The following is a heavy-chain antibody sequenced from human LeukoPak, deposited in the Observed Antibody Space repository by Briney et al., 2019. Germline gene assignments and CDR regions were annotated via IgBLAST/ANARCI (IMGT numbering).Heavy chain of an antibody. J-gene: IGHJ4*02. CDR2: IIPIFGTA. Sequence: SVNVSCMASLCTFNNYAMSWVRQAPGQGLEWMGGIIPIFGTANYAQKFQGRVTITADESTSTAYMELSSLRSEDTAVYYCARERYGGQATFDYWGQGTLVTVSS. CDR3: ARERYGGQATFDY. D-gene: IGHD1-26*01. CDR1: LCTFNNYA. V-gene: IGHV1-69*01.